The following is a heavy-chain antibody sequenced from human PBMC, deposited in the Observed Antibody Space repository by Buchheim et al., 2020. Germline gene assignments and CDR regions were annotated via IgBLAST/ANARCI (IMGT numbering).Heavy chain of an antibody. Sequence: EVQVVESGGGLVKPGGSLKLSRAASGFTFSKTWMSWVRQAPGKGLEWVGRIKSKNNGETEDYAAPVKGRFTISRDDSKETLYLQMNSLKIEDTGVYYCTALYYYVNTDPLPWGQGT. V-gene: IGHV3-15*01. CDR1: GFTFSKTW. D-gene: IGHD3-10*02. J-gene: IGHJ5*02. CDR2: IKSKNNGETE. CDR3: TALYYYVNTDPLP.